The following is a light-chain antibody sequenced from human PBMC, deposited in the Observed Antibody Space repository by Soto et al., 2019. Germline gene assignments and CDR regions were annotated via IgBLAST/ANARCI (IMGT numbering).Light chain of an antibody. Sequence: QSALTQPASVSGSPGQSITISCTGTSSDIGAYNNVSWYRQHPGEAPKLIIYEVTHRPSGISSRFSGSKSGNTASLTISGLQAEDEADYYCSSYASDITHVFGGGTKLTVL. CDR3: SSYASDITHV. CDR1: SSDIGAYNN. V-gene: IGLV2-14*01. CDR2: EVT. J-gene: IGLJ3*02.